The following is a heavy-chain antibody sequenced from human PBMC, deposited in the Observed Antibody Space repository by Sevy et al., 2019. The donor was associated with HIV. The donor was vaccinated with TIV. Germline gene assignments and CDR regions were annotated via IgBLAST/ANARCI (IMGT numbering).Heavy chain of an antibody. CDR1: GFTFSSYS. V-gene: IGHV3-48*02. D-gene: IGHD3-22*01. CDR2: ISYTSTTI. Sequence: GGSLRLSCAASGFTFSSYSMNWVRQAPGKGLEWVSYISYTSTTIYYADSVRGRFTISRDNAKNTLYLQMNSLRDEDTAVYYCASSDATSRFGYYYFAMDFWGQGTSVTVSS. CDR3: ASSDATSRFGYYYFAMDF. J-gene: IGHJ6*02.